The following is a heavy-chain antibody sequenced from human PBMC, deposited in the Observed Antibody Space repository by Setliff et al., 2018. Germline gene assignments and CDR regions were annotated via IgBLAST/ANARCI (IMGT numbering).Heavy chain of an antibody. J-gene: IGHJ6*03. CDR3: ARDWEITVVREVTQYYYYMDI. D-gene: IGHD3-10*01. Sequence: SETLSLTCTVSGASISSGSYYWSWIRQPAGKGLEWIGHIHSSGSANYNSSLESRLTMSQDPSKKQFSLKLRSVTAADTAVYYCARDWEITVVREVTQYYYYMDIWGKGNAVTVSS. V-gene: IGHV4-61*09. CDR1: GASISSGSYY. CDR2: IHSSGSA.